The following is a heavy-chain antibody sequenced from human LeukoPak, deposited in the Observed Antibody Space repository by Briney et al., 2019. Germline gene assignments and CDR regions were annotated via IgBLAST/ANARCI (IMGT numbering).Heavy chain of an antibody. CDR2: IYYSGST. V-gene: IGHV4-39*01. CDR1: GGSISSSSYY. Sequence: SETLSLTCTVSGGSISSSSYYWGWIRQPPGKGLEWIGSIYYSGSTYYNPSLKSRVTISVDTPKNQFSLKLSSVTAADTAVYYCAGPLAYCGGDCPPFWYWGQGTLVTVSS. CDR3: AGPLAYCGGDCPPFWY. D-gene: IGHD2-21*02. J-gene: IGHJ4*02.